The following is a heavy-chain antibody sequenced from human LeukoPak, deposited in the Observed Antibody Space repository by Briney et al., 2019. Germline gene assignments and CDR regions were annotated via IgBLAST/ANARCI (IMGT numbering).Heavy chain of an antibody. D-gene: IGHD1-20*01. CDR2: ISGTGVGT. Sequence: GGSLRLSCAASGFTFRNSAMSWVRQAPGKGLEWVSTISGTGVGTFYADSVKGRLTISRDNPKNTLYLQMNSLRAEDTAVYYCAKNNWNDMPFVDYWGQGTLVTVTS. V-gene: IGHV3-23*01. J-gene: IGHJ4*02. CDR3: AKNNWNDMPFVDY. CDR1: GFTFRNSA.